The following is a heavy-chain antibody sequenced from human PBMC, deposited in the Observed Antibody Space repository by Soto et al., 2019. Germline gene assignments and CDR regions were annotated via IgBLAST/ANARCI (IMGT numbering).Heavy chain of an antibody. V-gene: IGHV4-34*01. CDR2: INHSGST. D-gene: IGHD2-15*01. J-gene: IGHJ4*02. Sequence: SETLSLTCAVYGGSFSGYYWSWTRQPPGKGLEWIGEINHSGSTNYNPSLKSRVTISVDTSKNQFSLKLSSVTAADTAVYYCARGGLVGVAAILYYFDYWGQGTLVTVSS. CDR3: ARGGLVGVAAILYYFDY. CDR1: GGSFSGYY.